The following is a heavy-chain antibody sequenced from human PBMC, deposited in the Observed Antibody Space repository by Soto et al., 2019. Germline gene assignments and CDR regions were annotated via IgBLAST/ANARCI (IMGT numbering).Heavy chain of an antibody. CDR1: GITFSSYW. J-gene: IGHJ2*01. D-gene: IGHD3-10*01. V-gene: IGHV3-74*01. CDR2: ISSGGTNT. Sequence: EVQLVESGGDLVQPGGSLRLSCAASGITFSSYWMHWVRQAPGKGLVWVSRISSGGTNTFYADSVKGRFTISRDNAKNTLYLQMNSLRGNDTAVYSCARGISAYYGFFDLWGRGTLVTVSS. CDR3: ARGISAYYGFFDL.